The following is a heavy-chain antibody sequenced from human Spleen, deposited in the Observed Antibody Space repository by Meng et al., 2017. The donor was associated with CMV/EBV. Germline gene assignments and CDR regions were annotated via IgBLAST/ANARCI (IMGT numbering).Heavy chain of an antibody. V-gene: IGHV4-30-4*08. CDR3: ARTEDCHSTRCYTGFDP. D-gene: IGHD2-2*01. CDR1: SIISGDYY. CDR2: TYYGGRT. Sequence: SIISGDYYWSWIRQPPGKGLEWIGFTYYGGRTYYNPSLKSRLTISIDTSKNQFSLRLSSVTAADTAVYYCARTEDCHSTRCYTGFDPWGQGTLVTVSS. J-gene: IGHJ5*02.